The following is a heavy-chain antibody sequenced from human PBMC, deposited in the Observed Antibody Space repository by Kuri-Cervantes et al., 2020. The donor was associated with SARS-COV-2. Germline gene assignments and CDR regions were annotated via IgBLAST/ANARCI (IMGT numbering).Heavy chain of an antibody. CDR2: IYYSGST. CDR1: GGSFSSYY. Sequence: GSLRLSCAVYGGSFSSYYWSWIRQPPGKGLEWIGYIYYSGSTNYNPSLKSRVTISVDTSKNQFSLKLSSVTAADTAVYYCARGEHSGYYDFWSGYYRDRWFDPWGQGTLVTVSS. CDR3: ARGEHSGYYDFWSGYYRDRWFDP. D-gene: IGHD3-3*01. V-gene: IGHV4-59*01. J-gene: IGHJ5*02.